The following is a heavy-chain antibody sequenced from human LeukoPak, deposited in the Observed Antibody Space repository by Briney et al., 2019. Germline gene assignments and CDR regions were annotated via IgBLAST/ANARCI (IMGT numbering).Heavy chain of an antibody. CDR3: ARDRELGFDP. CDR1: GFTFSSYE. V-gene: IGHV3-48*03. D-gene: IGHD1-26*01. CDR2: ISSSGSTI. Sequence: GSLRLSCAASGFTFSSYEMNWVRQAPGKGLEWVSYISSSGSTIYYADSVKGRFTISRDNAKNSLYLQMNSLRAEDTAVYYCARDRELGFDPWGQGTLVTVSS. J-gene: IGHJ5*02.